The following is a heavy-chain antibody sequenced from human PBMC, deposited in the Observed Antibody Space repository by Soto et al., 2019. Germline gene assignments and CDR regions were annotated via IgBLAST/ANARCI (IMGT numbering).Heavy chain of an antibody. Sequence: GGSLRLSCAASGFTFSSYGMHWVRQAPGKGLEWVAVISYDGSNKYYADSVKGRFTISRDNSKNTLYLQMNSLRAEDTAVYYCAKDRAYQPNYYYYGMDVWGQGTTVTVSS. CDR1: GFTFSSYG. D-gene: IGHD2-2*01. CDR2: ISYDGSNK. CDR3: AKDRAYQPNYYYYGMDV. V-gene: IGHV3-30*18. J-gene: IGHJ6*02.